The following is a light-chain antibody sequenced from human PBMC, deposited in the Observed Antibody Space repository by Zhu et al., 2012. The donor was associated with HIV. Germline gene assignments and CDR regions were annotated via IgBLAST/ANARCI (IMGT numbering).Light chain of an antibody. J-gene: IGKJ4*01. V-gene: IGKV3-20*01. CDR2: GAS. Sequence: IVLTQSPATLSLSPGERATVSCRASRSVSSFLAWYQQKPGQAPRLLIYGASSRATGIPDRFSGSGFGTDFTLTISRLEPEDFAVYYCQQYGSSPTFGGGTKVEIK. CDR3: QQYGSSPT. CDR1: RSVSSF.